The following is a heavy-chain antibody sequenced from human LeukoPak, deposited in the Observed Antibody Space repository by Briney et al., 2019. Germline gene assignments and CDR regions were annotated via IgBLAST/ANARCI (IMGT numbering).Heavy chain of an antibody. V-gene: IGHV1-69*04. CDR1: GGTCGSYP. J-gene: IGHJ4*02. CDR2: IMPILGIA. CDR3: ARGFRAPGKFDY. D-gene: IGHD1-26*01. Sequence: AVKVACKASGGTCGSYPICWVWQAPGQGREWMGKIMPILGIANYAQKFQGRVTITADKSTSTAYMELSSLRSEDTAVYYCARGFRAPGKFDYWGQGTLVTVSS.